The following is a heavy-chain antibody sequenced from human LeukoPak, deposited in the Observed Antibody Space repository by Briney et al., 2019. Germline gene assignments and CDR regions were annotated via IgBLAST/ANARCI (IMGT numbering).Heavy chain of an antibody. V-gene: IGHV1-3*01. CDR3: ARNIYCSSTSCMFDP. Sequence: GASVKVSCKASGYTFINFAINWGRQAPGQRPEWMGWINAGNGNTKYSQKFQGRVTMTTDTSTSTAYMELRSLRSDDTAMYYCARNIYCSSTSCMFDPWGQGTLVTVSS. J-gene: IGHJ5*02. CDR1: GYTFINFA. D-gene: IGHD2-2*01. CDR2: INAGNGNT.